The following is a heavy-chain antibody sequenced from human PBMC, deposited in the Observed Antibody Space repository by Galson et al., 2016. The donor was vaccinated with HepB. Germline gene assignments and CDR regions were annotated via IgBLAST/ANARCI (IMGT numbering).Heavy chain of an antibody. CDR1: GFMFSTYA. V-gene: IGHV3-30*04. CDR3: ARGPPYYDYWSGYYGMDV. D-gene: IGHD3-3*01. J-gene: IGHJ6*02. CDR2: IPYDGSKK. Sequence: SLRLSCAGSGFMFSTYAMHWVRQAPGKGLDWVAVIPYDGSKKFYGDSVKGRFTISRDNFKNTLFLQMNSLRAEDTAVYYCARGPPYYDYWSGYYGMDVWGQGTTVTVSS.